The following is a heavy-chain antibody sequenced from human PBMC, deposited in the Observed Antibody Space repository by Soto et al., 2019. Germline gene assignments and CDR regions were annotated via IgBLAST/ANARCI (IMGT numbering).Heavy chain of an antibody. CDR3: AKDGDRSSWFFDC. V-gene: IGHV3-30*18. D-gene: IGHD6-13*01. Sequence: TPGKGLEWVAVISYAGSNKYYAASVKGRFTISRDNSKNTLYLQMNSLRAEDTAVYYCAKDGDRSSWFFDCWRQAPLVT. CDR2: ISYAGSNK. J-gene: IGHJ4*02.